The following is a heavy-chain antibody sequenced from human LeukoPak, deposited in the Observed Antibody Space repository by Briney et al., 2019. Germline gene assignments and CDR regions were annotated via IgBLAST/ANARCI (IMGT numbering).Heavy chain of an antibody. V-gene: IGHV1-46*01. J-gene: IGHJ4*02. Sequence: GASVKVSCKASGYIFTNYYIHWVRQVPGQGLEWMGIINPSGAGTSYAQKFQDRVTMTRDTSTSTVYMELSSLRSEDTAVYYCARDRYGTNDYWGQGTLVTVFS. CDR2: INPSGAGT. CDR1: GYIFTNYY. D-gene: IGHD2-8*01. CDR3: ARDRYGTNDY.